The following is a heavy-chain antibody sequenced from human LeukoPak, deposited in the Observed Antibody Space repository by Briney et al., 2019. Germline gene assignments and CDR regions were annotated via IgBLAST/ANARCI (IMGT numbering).Heavy chain of an antibody. J-gene: IGHJ5*02. CDR1: GFTFNIYG. D-gene: IGHD1-1*01. CDR3: ARDDCTTPSCLTT. CDR2: IQSGGSRH. V-gene: IGHV3-33*05. Sequence: GRSLRLSCVASGFTFNIYGMHWVRRAPGKGLEWVAAIQSGGSRHYYINSVKGRFTISRDDPKNTLYLQMDSLRADDTAVYHCARDDCTTPSCLTTWGQGTLVTVSS.